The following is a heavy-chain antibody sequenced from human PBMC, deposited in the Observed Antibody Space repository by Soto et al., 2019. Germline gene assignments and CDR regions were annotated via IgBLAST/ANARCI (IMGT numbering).Heavy chain of an antibody. CDR2: ISGSGGST. J-gene: IGHJ6*02. V-gene: IGHV3-23*01. CDR1: EFTFSGYA. CDR3: AKDMPTYYDFWSGSQNYGMDV. Sequence: PGGSLRLSCAASEFTFSGYAMSWVRQAPGKGLDGVSAISGSGGSTYYADSVKGRFTIARDNSKNTLYLQMNSLRAEDTAVYYCAKDMPTYYDFWSGSQNYGMDVWGQGTTVTVSS. D-gene: IGHD3-3*01.